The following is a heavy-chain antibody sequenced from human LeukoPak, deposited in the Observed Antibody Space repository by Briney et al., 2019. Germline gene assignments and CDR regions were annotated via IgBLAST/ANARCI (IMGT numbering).Heavy chain of an antibody. CDR3: ARGLGYCTSTTCLLPFDY. V-gene: IGHV3-53*01. Sequence: GGSLRLSCAASGFTVSTYYMTWVRQAPGKGLECVSVIYSGGSTYYADSVKGRFTVSRDNSKNTLYLQMNSLRAEDTAMYYCARGLGYCTSTTCLLPFDYWGQGTLITVSS. J-gene: IGHJ4*02. CDR2: IYSGGST. CDR1: GFTVSTYY. D-gene: IGHD2-2*01.